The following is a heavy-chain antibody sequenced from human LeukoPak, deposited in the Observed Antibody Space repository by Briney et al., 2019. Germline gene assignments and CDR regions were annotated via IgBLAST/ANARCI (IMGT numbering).Heavy chain of an antibody. Sequence: PSETLSPTCAVSGYSISSGYYWGWIRQPPGKGLEWIGSIYHSGSTYYNPSLKSRVTISVDTSKNQFSLKLSSVTAADTAVYYCAREADRIAVAGYFDYWGQGTLVTVSS. CDR2: IYHSGST. CDR1: GYSISSGYY. V-gene: IGHV4-38-2*02. D-gene: IGHD6-19*01. J-gene: IGHJ4*02. CDR3: AREADRIAVAGYFDY.